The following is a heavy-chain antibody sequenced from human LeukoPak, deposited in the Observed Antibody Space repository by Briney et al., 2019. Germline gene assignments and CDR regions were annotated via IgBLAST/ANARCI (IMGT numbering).Heavy chain of an antibody. CDR2: IYYSGSP. V-gene: IGHV4-39*01. D-gene: IGHD3-22*01. Sequence: PSETLSLTCTVSGGSISSSSHWWGWIRQPPGKGLGWIGSIYYSGSPSYNPSLKSRVTISVDTSKNQLSLKLSSVTAADTAVYYCARHVTKRLNYYDSSGNIEYFQHWGQGTLVTVSS. CDR1: GGSISSSSHW. J-gene: IGHJ1*01. CDR3: ARHVTKRLNYYDSSGNIEYFQH.